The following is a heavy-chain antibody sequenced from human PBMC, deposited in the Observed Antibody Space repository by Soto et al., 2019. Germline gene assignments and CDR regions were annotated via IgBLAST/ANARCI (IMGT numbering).Heavy chain of an antibody. V-gene: IGHV1-2*02. D-gene: IGHD3-22*01. CDR3: ARDYDKSGYDYFDP. Sequence: ASVKVSCKASEYSFTGHYLHWVRQAPGQGLEWMGWIDPKSGDTNYAQKFQDRVTMTRDTSISTAYMDLSRLRSDDTAVYYCARDYDKSGYDYFDPWGQGTWVTVSP. CDR2: IDPKSGDT. CDR1: EYSFTGHY. J-gene: IGHJ5*02.